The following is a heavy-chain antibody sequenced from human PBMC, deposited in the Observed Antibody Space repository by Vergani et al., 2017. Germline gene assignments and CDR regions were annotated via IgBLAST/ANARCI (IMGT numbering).Heavy chain of an antibody. D-gene: IGHD6-19*01. V-gene: IGHV4-4*02. CDR2: IYHSGST. J-gene: IGHJ2*01. Sequence: QVQLQESGPGLVKPSGTLSLTCAVSGGSISSSNWWSWVRQPPGKGLEWIGEIYHSGSTNYNPSLKSRVTISVDKSKNQFSLKLSSVTAPDTAVYYCGGEGGGGWPIAPPSWYFDLWGRGTLVTVSS. CDR3: GGEGGGGWPIAPPSWYFDL. CDR1: GGSISSSNW.